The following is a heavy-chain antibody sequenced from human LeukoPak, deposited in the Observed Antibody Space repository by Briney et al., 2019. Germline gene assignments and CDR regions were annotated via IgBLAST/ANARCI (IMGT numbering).Heavy chain of an antibody. V-gene: IGHV3-64*02. D-gene: IGHD3-16*01. Sequence: GGSLRLSCAASGFTFSIYSIYWVRQAPGKGLEHVSAISGDGETTFYADSVKGRFTISRDNSKNTLYLQMGSLRTEDMAVYYCARVGDVTAFDIWGQGTMVTVSS. J-gene: IGHJ3*02. CDR2: ISGDGETT. CDR3: ARVGDVTAFDI. CDR1: GFTFSIYS.